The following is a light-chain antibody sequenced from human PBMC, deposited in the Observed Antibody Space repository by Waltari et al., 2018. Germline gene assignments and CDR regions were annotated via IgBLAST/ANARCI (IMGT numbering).Light chain of an antibody. V-gene: IGLV1-44*01. CDR3: AACDDSLNGVG. Sequence: QYVLTQPPSASGTPGQRVAISCSGSSSNIGRNTVNWYQQLPGTAPKLLISFNDPRPAGVPDRFSGSKSGTSASLAISGLRSEDEADYYCAACDDSLNGVGFGGGTKLTVL. CDR1: SSNIGRNT. J-gene: IGLJ2*01. CDR2: FND.